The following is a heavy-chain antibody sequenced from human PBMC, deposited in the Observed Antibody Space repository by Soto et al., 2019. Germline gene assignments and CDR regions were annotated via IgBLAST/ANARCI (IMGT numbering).Heavy chain of an antibody. CDR2: IYYSGST. CDR1: GCSISSYY. V-gene: IGHV4-59*08. Sequence: PSETLSLTCTVSGCSISSYYWSWIRQPPGKGLEWIGYIYYSGSTNYNPSLKSRVTISVDTSKNQFSLKLSSVTAADTAVYYCARRDSSSWYWIFDYWGQGTLVTVSS. CDR3: ARRDSSSWYWIFDY. J-gene: IGHJ4*02. D-gene: IGHD6-13*01.